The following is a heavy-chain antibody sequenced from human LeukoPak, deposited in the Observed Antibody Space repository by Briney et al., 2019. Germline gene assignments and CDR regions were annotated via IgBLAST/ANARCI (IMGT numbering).Heavy chain of an antibody. Sequence: ASVKVSCKASGGTFSSYAISWVRQAPGQGLEWMGGFIPIFGTANYAQKFQGRVTITADESTSTAYMELSSLRSEDTAVYYCARGQGGKGMYYFDYWGQETLVTVSS. D-gene: IGHD3-16*01. CDR3: ARGQGGKGMYYFDY. V-gene: IGHV1-69*13. CDR1: GGTFSSYA. J-gene: IGHJ4*02. CDR2: FIPIFGTA.